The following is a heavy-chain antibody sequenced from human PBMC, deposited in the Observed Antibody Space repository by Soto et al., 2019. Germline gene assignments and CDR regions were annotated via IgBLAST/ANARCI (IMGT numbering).Heavy chain of an antibody. V-gene: IGHV3-53*01. CDR1: GLTVSNAY. Sequence: EVQLVESGGGLIQPGGSLRLSCAASGLTVSNAYMAWVRQAPGMGLEWVSVISDNGTTYYADSVKGRFTISRDTSTNTLSLQMDTLRAEDTAVYYCVRPLPSGRNYGLDVWGQGTTVTVSS. D-gene: IGHD3-10*01. J-gene: IGHJ6*02. CDR2: ISDNGTT. CDR3: VRPLPSGRNYGLDV.